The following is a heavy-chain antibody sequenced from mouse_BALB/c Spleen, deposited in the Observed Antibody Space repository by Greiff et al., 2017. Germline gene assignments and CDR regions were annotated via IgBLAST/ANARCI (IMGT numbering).Heavy chain of an antibody. Sequence: EVKLMESGGGLVQPGGSRKLSCAASGFTFSSFGMHWVRQAPEKGLEWVAYISSGSSTIYYADTVKGRFTISRDNPKNTLFLQMTSLRSEDTAMYYCARANDGYYPFAYWGQGTLVTVSA. CDR3: ARANDGYYPFAY. D-gene: IGHD2-3*01. CDR2: ISSGSSTI. J-gene: IGHJ3*01. V-gene: IGHV5-17*02. CDR1: GFTFSSFG.